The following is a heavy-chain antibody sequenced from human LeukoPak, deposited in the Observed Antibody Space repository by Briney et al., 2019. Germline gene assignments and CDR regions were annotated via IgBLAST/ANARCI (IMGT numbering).Heavy chain of an antibody. CDR1: GGSFSGYY. J-gene: IGHJ3*02. CDR3: ATSSRPYYDILTGYFPRAFDI. D-gene: IGHD3-9*01. V-gene: IGHV4-34*01. CDR2: INHSGST. Sequence: SETLSLTCAVYGGSFSGYYWSWIRQPPGKGLEWIGEINHSGSTNYNPSLKSRVTISVDTSKNQFSLKLSSVTAADTAVHYCATSSRPYYDILTGYFPRAFDIWGQGTMVTVSS.